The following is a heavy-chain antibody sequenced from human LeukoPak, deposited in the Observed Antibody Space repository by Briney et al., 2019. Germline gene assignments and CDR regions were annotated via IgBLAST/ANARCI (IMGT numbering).Heavy chain of an antibody. CDR1: GLTFSEYA. CDR2: IGVSGGST. CDR3: AKGRVGTDGVLEH. D-gene: IGHD1-26*01. Sequence: GGSLRLSCAASGLTFSEYAMSWVRQVPGMGLEWVSTIGVSGGSTNYADSVRGRFTISRDNSKNTLYLQINSLRADDTAVYYCAKGRVGTDGVLEHWGQGTLVTVSS. J-gene: IGHJ1*01. V-gene: IGHV3-23*01.